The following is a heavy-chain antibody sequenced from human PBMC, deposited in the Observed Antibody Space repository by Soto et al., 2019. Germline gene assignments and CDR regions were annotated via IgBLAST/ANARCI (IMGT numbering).Heavy chain of an antibody. CDR2: ISYDGSNK. Sequence: GGSLRLSCAAPGFTFSSYGMHWVRQAPGKGLEWVAVISYDGSNKYYADSVKGRFTISRDNSKNTLYLQMNSLRAEDTAVYYCAKDDSSGSFDYWGQGTLVTVSS. CDR1: GFTFSSYG. CDR3: AKDDSSGSFDY. V-gene: IGHV3-30*18. J-gene: IGHJ4*02. D-gene: IGHD6-19*01.